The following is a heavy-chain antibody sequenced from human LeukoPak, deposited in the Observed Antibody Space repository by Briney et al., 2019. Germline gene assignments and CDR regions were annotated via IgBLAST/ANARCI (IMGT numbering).Heavy chain of an antibody. D-gene: IGHD6-13*01. CDR2: ISSSGSTI. Sequence: GGSLRLSCAASGFTFSSYEMNWVRQAPGKGLEWVSYISSSGSTIYYADSVKGRFTISRDNAKNSLYLQMNSLRAEDTAVYYCARVGGIAAGSYWGRGTLVTVSS. V-gene: IGHV3-48*03. CDR1: GFTFSSYE. CDR3: ARVGGIAAGSY. J-gene: IGHJ4*02.